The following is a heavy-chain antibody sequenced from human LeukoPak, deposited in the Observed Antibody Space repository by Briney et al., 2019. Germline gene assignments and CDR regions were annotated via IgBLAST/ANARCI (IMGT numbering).Heavy chain of an antibody. CDR1: GFTFSSYS. CDR2: ISSSSSYI. D-gene: IGHD3-22*01. J-gene: IGHJ2*01. Sequence: TGGSLRLSCAASGFTFSSYSMNWVRQAPGKGLEWVSSISSSSSYIYYADSVKGRFTISRDNAKNSLYLQMNSLRAEDTAVYYCARDPYDSSGYYYWVQAWYFDLWGRGTLVTVSS. CDR3: ARDPYDSSGYYYWVQAWYFDL. V-gene: IGHV3-21*01.